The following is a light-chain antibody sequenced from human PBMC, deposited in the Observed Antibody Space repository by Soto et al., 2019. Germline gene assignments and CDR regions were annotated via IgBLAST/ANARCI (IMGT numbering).Light chain of an antibody. CDR3: SSYTSSSSVI. V-gene: IGLV2-14*01. CDR2: DVK. J-gene: IGLJ2*01. CDR1: SSDVGAYDY. Sequence: QSVLTQPASVSGSPGQSIAISCTGTSSDVGAYDYVSWYQQHPGKAPKLMIYDVKYRPSGVSNRFSGSKAGNTASLTISGLQAEDEADYYCSSYTSSSSVIFGGGTKVTVL.